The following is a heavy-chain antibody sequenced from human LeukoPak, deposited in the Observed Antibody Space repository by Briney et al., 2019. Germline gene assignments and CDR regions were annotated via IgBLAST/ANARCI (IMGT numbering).Heavy chain of an antibody. Sequence: SGGSLRLSCAASGFTFSSYSMNWVRQAPGKGLEWVSYISSSSSTIYYADSVKGRFTISRDNAKNSLYPQMNSLRAEDTAVYYCARVMTTVTSDAFDIWGQGTMVTVSS. V-gene: IGHV3-48*01. D-gene: IGHD4-17*01. CDR2: ISSSSSTI. J-gene: IGHJ3*02. CDR3: ARVMTTVTSDAFDI. CDR1: GFTFSSYS.